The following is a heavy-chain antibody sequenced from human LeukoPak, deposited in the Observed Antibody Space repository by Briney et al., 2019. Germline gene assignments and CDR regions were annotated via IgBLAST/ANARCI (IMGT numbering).Heavy chain of an antibody. J-gene: IGHJ4*02. Sequence: GGSLRLSCAASGFTVSSNYMSWVRQAPGKGLEWVSVIYSGGSTYYADSVKGRFTISRDNSKNTLYLQMNSLRAEDTAVYYCARVSYGDSLDYWGQGTLVTVPS. CDR3: ARVSYGDSLDY. V-gene: IGHV3-53*01. CDR2: IYSGGST. D-gene: IGHD4-17*01. CDR1: GFTVSSNY.